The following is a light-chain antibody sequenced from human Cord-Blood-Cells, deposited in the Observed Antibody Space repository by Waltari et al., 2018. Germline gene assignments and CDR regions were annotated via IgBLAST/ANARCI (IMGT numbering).Light chain of an antibody. CDR1: QSISSW. J-gene: IGKJ1*01. V-gene: IGKV1-5*01. Sequence: DIQMTQSPSTLYASVGDRVTITCRASQSISSWLAWYQQNQGKAHKLLIYDVSSLESGVPSRFIGSGSGTEFTLTISSLQPDDFATYYCQQYNSYSPTFGQGTKVEIK. CDR2: DVS. CDR3: QQYNSYSPT.